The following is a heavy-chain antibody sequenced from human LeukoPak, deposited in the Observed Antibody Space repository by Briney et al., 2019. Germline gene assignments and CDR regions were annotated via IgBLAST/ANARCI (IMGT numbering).Heavy chain of an antibody. Sequence: MSSQTLSLTCTASGGSISSGSYYWSWIRQPAGKGLEWIGRIYTSGSTNYNPSLKSRVTISVDTSKNQFSLKLSSVTAADTAVYYCARDAEDYYFDYWGQGTLVTVSS. CDR1: GGSISSGSYY. CDR3: ARDAEDYYFDY. J-gene: IGHJ4*02. CDR2: IYTSGST. V-gene: IGHV4-61*02.